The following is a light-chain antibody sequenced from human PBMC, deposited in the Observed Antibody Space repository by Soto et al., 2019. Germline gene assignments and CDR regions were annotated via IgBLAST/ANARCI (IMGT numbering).Light chain of an antibody. V-gene: IGKV1-16*01. CDR1: QGINNF. CDR3: QQYNDYPVT. CDR2: AAS. J-gene: IGKJ5*01. Sequence: DIQMTQSPSSLSASVGDRVTITCRASQGINNFLAWFQQKPGRAPTSLIFAASSLLGGVPSRFSGSGSGTDFTLTINNLQPEDSATYYCQQYNDYPVTFGQGTRLEIK.